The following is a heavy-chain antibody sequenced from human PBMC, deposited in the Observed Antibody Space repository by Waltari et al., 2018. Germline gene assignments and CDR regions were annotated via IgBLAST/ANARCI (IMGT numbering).Heavy chain of an antibody. CDR1: GYSFTTYW. J-gene: IGHJ3*02. CDR3: ARRSMQRLEDSFDI. D-gene: IGHD1-1*01. Sequence: EVQLVQSGAEVKKPGESLKISCKASGYSFTTYWIAWVRQMPGKGLEYMGVTYPGDSDARYRPTFRDKVTISADKSITTAYLKWNSLKASDTTIYYCARRSMQRLEDSFDIWGQGTVVSVSS. CDR2: TYPGDSDA. V-gene: IGHV5-51*01.